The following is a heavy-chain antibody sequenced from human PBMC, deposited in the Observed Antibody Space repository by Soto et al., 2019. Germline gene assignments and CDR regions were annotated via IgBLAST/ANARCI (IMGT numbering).Heavy chain of an antibody. V-gene: IGHV1-69*06. J-gene: IGHJ3*02. CDR3: ATHLRGATDDGLGI. D-gene: IGHD1-26*01. Sequence: QVQLVQSGAEVKKPGSSVKVSCKASGGAFNNFAISWVRQAPGQGLEWVGGIIPTFGTPNFAQKFQGRVTITADTSTSTAYMQLSSLRFEDTAVYYCATHLRGATDDGLGIWGQGTRVTVS. CDR1: GGAFNNFA. CDR2: IIPTFGTP.